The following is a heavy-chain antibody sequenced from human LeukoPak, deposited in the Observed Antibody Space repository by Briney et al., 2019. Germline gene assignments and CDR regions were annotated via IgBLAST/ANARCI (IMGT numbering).Heavy chain of an antibody. V-gene: IGHV3-30*02. CDR1: GFTFSSYG. D-gene: IGHD2-2*02. J-gene: IGHJ4*02. Sequence: GGSLRLSCAASGFTFSSYGMHWVRQAPGKGLEWVAFIRYDGSNKYYADSVKGRFTISRDNSKSTLYLQMNSLRAEDTAVYYCARGDGYCSSTSCYTPFDYWGQGILVTVSS. CDR3: ARGDGYCSSTSCYTPFDY. CDR2: IRYDGSNK.